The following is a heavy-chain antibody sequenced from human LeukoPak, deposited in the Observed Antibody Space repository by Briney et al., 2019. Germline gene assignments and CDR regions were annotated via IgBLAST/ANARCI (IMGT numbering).Heavy chain of an antibody. CDR2: INSDGSST. J-gene: IGHJ3*02. V-gene: IGHV3-74*01. D-gene: IGHD3-10*01. CDR1: GFTFSSYW. Sequence: LPGGSLRLSCAASGFTFSSYWMHWVRQAPGKGLVWVSRINSDGSSTYYADSVKGRFTISRDNSKNTLYLQMNSLRAEDTAVYYCAKPTPLSHKTPTLDAFDIWGQGTMVTVSS. CDR3: AKPTPLSHKTPTLDAFDI.